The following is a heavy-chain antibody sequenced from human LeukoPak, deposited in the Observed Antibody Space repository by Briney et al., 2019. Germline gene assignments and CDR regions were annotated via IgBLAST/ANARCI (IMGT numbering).Heavy chain of an antibody. D-gene: IGHD6-19*01. CDR3: ARGGIAVAGTVGGNAFDI. J-gene: IGHJ3*02. Sequence: SVKVSCKASGGTFSSYAISWVRQAPGQGLEWKGRIIPILGIANYAQKFQGRVTITADKSTSTAYMELSSLRSEDTAVYYCARGGIAVAGTVGGNAFDIWGQGTMVTVSS. CDR1: GGTFSSYA. CDR2: IIPILGIA. V-gene: IGHV1-69*04.